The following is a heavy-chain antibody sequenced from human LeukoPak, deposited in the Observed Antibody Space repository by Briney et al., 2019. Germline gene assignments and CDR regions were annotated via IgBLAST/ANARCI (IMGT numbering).Heavy chain of an antibody. D-gene: IGHD2-2*01. CDR3: AAMSLAF. Sequence: PGGSLRLSCAASGFTFNGAWMSQVRQVPGKGLHWVAAISHDGSKEYYVDSVKGRFTISRDNAIDSLFLQMNSLRAEDAALYYCAAMSLAFWGQGTLVTVPS. CDR1: GFTFNGAW. V-gene: IGHV3-7*01. J-gene: IGHJ4*02. CDR2: ISHDGSKE.